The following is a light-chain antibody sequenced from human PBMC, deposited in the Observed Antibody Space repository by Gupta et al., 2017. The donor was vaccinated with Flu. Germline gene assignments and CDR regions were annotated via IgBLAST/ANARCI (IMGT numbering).Light chain of an antibody. CDR2: AAS. CDR3: QQGDGTPRI. Sequence: DIQMTQSPSSLSASVGDRVTVTRSASQSISSYQNCHQQKPGKARKLLICAASRSQSRVPSRFSSSASGADLPLTSRRLHPEDLATYCCQQGDGTPRIFGPGSKMEIK. J-gene: IGKJ2*01. V-gene: IGKV1-39*01. CDR1: QSISSY.